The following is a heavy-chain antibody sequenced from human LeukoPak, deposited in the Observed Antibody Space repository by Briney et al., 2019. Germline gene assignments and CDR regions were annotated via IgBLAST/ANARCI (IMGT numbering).Heavy chain of an antibody. CDR1: GFTFSSYS. D-gene: IGHD4-17*01. V-gene: IGHV3-21*01. CDR3: ARVKDYGDYDAFDI. Sequence: GGSLRLFCAASGFTFSSYSMNWVRQAPGKGLEWVSSISSSSSYIYYADSVKGRFTISRDNAKNSLYLQMNSLRAEDTAVYYCARVKDYGDYDAFDIWGQGTMVTVSS. J-gene: IGHJ3*02. CDR2: ISSSSSYI.